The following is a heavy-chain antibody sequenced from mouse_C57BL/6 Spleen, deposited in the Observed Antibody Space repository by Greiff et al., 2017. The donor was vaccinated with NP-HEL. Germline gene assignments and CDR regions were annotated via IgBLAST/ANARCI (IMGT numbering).Heavy chain of an antibody. CDR1: GFTFSDYG. D-gene: IGHD2-4*01. J-gene: IGHJ3*01. Sequence: DVKLVESGGGLVKPGGSLKLSCAASGFTFSDYGMHWVRQAPEKGLEWVAYICSGSSTIYSADTVKGRFTISRDNAKNTLFLQMTSLRSEDTAMYYCARSGIYYDYDVAYWGQGTLVTVSA. V-gene: IGHV5-17*01. CDR2: ICSGSSTI. CDR3: ARSGIYYDYDVAY.